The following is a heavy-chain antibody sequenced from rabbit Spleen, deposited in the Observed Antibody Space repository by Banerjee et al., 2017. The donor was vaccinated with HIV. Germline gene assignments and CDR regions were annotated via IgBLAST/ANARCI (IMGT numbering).Heavy chain of an antibody. J-gene: IGHJ6*01. V-gene: IGHV1S45*01. CDR1: GFSFSSDYY. CDR2: IGAGSSGAT. CDR3: ARDTGSSFSSYGMDL. D-gene: IGHD8-1*01. Sequence: QEQLVESAGGLVQPEGSLTLTCTPSGFSFSSDYYMCWVRQAPGKGLEWIACIGAGSSGATYYASWAKGRFTCSKPSSTTVTLQMTRLTAADTATYFCARDTGSSFSSYGMDLWGPGTLVTVS.